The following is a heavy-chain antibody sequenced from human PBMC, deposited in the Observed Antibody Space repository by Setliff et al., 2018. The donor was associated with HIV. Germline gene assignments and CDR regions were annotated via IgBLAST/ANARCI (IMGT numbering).Heavy chain of an antibody. CDR2: IFNNGNT. V-gene: IGHV4-39*01. CDR1: GDSISSSHNC. CDR3: ARHEGIGYLGPGLDY. D-gene: IGHD3-22*01. Sequence: ETLSLTCTVSGDSISSSHNCWGWVRQTPGKGLEWIGSIFNNGNTYYTPSLKSRATISVDTSKNQISLKVNSVTAGDTAIYYCARHEGIGYLGPGLDYWGQGTLVTVSS. J-gene: IGHJ4*02.